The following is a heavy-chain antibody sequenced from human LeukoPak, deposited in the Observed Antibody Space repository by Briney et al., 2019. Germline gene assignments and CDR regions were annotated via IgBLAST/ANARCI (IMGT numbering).Heavy chain of an antibody. J-gene: IGHJ6*03. CDR1: GGAIRSYY. Sequence: PSETLSLTCTVSGGAIRSYYWSWIRQSPDKGLEWIGYIYYSGTTNYNPSLQSRVTISVDTSKNQFSLKLSSVAAADTAVYYCARVAIPYDISPYYDGYMDVWGKGTTVTVSS. V-gene: IGHV4-59*01. D-gene: IGHD3-22*01. CDR2: IYYSGTT. CDR3: ARVAIPYDISPYYDGYMDV.